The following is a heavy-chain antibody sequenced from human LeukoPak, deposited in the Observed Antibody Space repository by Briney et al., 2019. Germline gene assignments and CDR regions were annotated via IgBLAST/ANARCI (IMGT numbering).Heavy chain of an antibody. CDR3: ARDARYDILTGYYRRDAFDI. CDR2: ISAYNGNT. CDR1: GYTFTSYG. J-gene: IGHJ3*02. V-gene: IGHV1-18*01. Sequence: GASVKVSCKASGYTFTSYGISWVRQAPGQGLEWMGWISAYNGNTNYAQKLQGRVTMTTDTSTSTAYMELRSLRSDDTAVHYCARDARYDILTGYYRRDAFDIWGQGTMVTVSS. D-gene: IGHD3-9*01.